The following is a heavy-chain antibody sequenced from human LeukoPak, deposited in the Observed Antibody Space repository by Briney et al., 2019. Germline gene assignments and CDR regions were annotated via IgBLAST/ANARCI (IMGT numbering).Heavy chain of an antibody. Sequence: PSETLSLTCTVSGDSISSSIYYWGWIRQPPGKGLEWIGSVYYTGSTYYNPSLKSRVTISVDTSNNQFSLKLSSVTATDTAVYYCARRSQSGNYDWFDPWGQGTLVTVSS. J-gene: IGHJ5*02. V-gene: IGHV4-39*01. CDR2: VYYTGST. D-gene: IGHD1-26*01. CDR3: ARRSQSGNYDWFDP. CDR1: GDSISSSIYY.